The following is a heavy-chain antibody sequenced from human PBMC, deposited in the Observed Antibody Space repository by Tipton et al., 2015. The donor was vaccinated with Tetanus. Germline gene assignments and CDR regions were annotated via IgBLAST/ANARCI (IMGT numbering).Heavy chain of an antibody. Sequence: SLRLSCAASGFIFSSYGIHWVRQAPGKGLEWVAVSWYDGTDKYYADSVKGRFTISRDNSKNTLYLQMNSLRAEDTAVYYCAREADCSCGRCFSGDFDNWGQGTHVTVSS. J-gene: IGHJ4*02. CDR1: GFIFSSYG. CDR3: AREADCSCGRCFSGDFDN. D-gene: IGHD2-15*01. CDR2: SWYDGTDK. V-gene: IGHV3-33*01.